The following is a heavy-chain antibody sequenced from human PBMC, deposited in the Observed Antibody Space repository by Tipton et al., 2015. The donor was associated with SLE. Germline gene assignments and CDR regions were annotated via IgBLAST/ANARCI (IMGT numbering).Heavy chain of an antibody. J-gene: IGHJ4*02. V-gene: IGHV1-46*03. Sequence: QLVQSGAEVKKPGSSVKVSCKASGGTFSSYAISWVRQAPGQGLEWMGIINPSGGSTSYAQKFQGRVTMTRDTSTSTVYMELSSLRSEDTAVYYCARDHLYSSSSGNDYWGLGTLVTVSS. D-gene: IGHD6-6*01. CDR1: GGTFSSYA. CDR3: ARDHLYSSSSGNDY. CDR2: INPSGGST.